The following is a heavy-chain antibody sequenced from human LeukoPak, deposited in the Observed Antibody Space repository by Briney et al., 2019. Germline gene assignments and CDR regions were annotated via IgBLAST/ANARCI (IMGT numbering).Heavy chain of an antibody. Sequence: QAPGKGLEWVSSISGDAANTYYADSVKGRFTISRGNSKNTLYLQMNSLRVEDTAVYYCATRRWGQGTLVTVSS. V-gene: IGHV3-23*01. CDR2: ISGDAANT. J-gene: IGHJ4*02. CDR3: ATRR.